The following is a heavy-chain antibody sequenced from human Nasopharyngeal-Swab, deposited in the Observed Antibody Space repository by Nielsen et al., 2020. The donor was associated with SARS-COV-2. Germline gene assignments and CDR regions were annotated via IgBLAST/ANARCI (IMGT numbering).Heavy chain of an antibody. J-gene: IGHJ4*02. CDR3: VKGTTAPDI. V-gene: IGHV3-7*03. CDR1: GFTFGSYW. CDR2: VKQDGSAI. Sequence: GESLKISCAASGFTFGSYWMNWVRLAPVNRLEWVATVKQDGSAIYHVDPLKGRFTISRDNTKNSLYLQMNSLRADDTAVYYCVKGTTAPDIWGQGTLVTVSS. D-gene: IGHD1-7*01.